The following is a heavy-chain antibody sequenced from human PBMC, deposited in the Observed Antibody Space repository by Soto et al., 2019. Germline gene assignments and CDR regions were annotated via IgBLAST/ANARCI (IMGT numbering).Heavy chain of an antibody. CDR2: MNPNSGNT. J-gene: IGHJ5*02. CDR1: GYTFTSYD. V-gene: IGHV1-8*01. CDR3: ARVDYGSGGAGHDP. Sequence: QVQLVQSGAEVKKPGASVKVSCKASGYTFTSYDINWVRQATGQGLEWMGWMNPNSGNTGYAQQFQGRVTLARNTYISTAYMELSSLRSEDKAVYYCARVDYGSGGAGHDPWGQGTLVTVSS. D-gene: IGHD3-10*01.